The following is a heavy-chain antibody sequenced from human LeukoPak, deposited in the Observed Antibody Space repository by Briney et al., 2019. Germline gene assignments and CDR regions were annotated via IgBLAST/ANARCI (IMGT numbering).Heavy chain of an antibody. CDR1: GGSVSSGSYY. CDR2: IYYSGSA. V-gene: IGHV4-61*01. Sequence: PSETLSLTCTVSGGSVSSGSYYWSWIRQPPGKGLEWIGYIYYSGSANYNPSLKSRVTISVDTSKNQFSLKLSSVTAADTAVYYCARFRFGELSAFDYWGQGTLVTVSS. CDR3: ARFRFGELSAFDY. J-gene: IGHJ4*02. D-gene: IGHD3-10*01.